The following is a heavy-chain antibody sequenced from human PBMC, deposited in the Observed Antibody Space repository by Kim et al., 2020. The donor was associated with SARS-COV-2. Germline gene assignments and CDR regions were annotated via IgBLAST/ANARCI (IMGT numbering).Heavy chain of an antibody. D-gene: IGHD6-6*01. CDR2: TYYRSKWYN. J-gene: IGHJ6*02. Sequence: SQTLSLTCAISGDSVSSNSAAWNWIRQSPSRGLEWLGRTYYRSKWYNDYAVSVKSRITINPDTSKNQFSLQLNSVTPEDTAVYYCVGSIAARPWSGTRGYYGMDVWGQGTTVTVSS. CDR1: GDSVSSNSAA. CDR3: VGSIAARPWSGTRGYYGMDV. V-gene: IGHV6-1*01.